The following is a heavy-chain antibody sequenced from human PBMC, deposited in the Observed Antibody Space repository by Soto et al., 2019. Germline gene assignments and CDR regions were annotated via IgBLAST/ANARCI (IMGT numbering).Heavy chain of an antibody. Sequence: PSETLSLTCAVYGGSFSGYYWSWIRQPPGKGLEWIGEINHSGSTNYNPSLKSRVTISVDTSKNQFSLKLSSVTAADTAVYYCARGGFSQDDWGQGTRVTVAS. CDR3: ARGGFSQDD. V-gene: IGHV4-34*01. CDR1: GGSFSGYY. J-gene: IGHJ4*02. CDR2: INHSGST.